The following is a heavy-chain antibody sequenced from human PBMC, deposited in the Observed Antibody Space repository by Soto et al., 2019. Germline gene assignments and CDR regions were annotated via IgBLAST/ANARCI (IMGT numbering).Heavy chain of an antibody. V-gene: IGHV3-23*01. Sequence: PGGSLRLSCEASGFIFTNFWMHWVRQVPGKGLEWVSAISGSGGSTYYADSVKGRFTISRDNSKNTLYLQMNSLRAEDTAVYYCAKAPSWFDPWRQGTLVTVSS. CDR3: AKAPSWFDP. CDR1: GFIFTNFW. CDR2: ISGSGGST. J-gene: IGHJ5*02.